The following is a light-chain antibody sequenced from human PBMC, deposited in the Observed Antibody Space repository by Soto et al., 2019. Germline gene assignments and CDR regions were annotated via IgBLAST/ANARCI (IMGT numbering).Light chain of an antibody. J-gene: IGKJ1*01. CDR3: QQGFSTPWT. CDR1: QTISRF. V-gene: IGKV1-39*01. CDR2: GAS. Sequence: DIHMTQSPASPSASVGDRVTITCRASQTISRFLNWYQHKPGKAPKLLIYGASSLQSGVPSRFSGSGSGTDFTLNISSLQPEDLATYSCQQGFSTPWTFGQGTKVELK.